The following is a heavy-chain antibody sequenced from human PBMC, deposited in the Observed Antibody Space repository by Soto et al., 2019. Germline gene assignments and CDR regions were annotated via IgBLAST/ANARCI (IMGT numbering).Heavy chain of an antibody. Sequence: ASVKVSCKASGYTFTSYGISWVRQAPGQGLEWMGWISAYNGNTNYAQKLQGRVTMTTDTSTSTAYMELRSLRSDDTAVYYCARNRDTYCGGDCYRYYYYGMDVWGQGTTVTVSS. V-gene: IGHV1-18*01. CDR3: ARNRDTYCGGDCYRYYYYGMDV. CDR2: ISAYNGNT. CDR1: GYTFTSYG. J-gene: IGHJ6*02. D-gene: IGHD2-21*02.